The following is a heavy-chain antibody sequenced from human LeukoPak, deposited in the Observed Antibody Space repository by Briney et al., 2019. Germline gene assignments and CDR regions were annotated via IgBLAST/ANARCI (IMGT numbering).Heavy chain of an antibody. CDR1: GFTFTSSA. D-gene: IGHD2-15*01. V-gene: IGHV1-58*02. J-gene: IGHJ4*02. CDR3: AADRYCSGGSCYPYYFDY. CDR2: IVVGSGNT. Sequence: SVKVSCKASGFTFTSSAMQWVRQARGQRLEWIGWIVVGSGNTNYAQKFQERVTITRDMSTSTAYMELSSLRSEGTAVYYCAADRYCSGGSCYPYYFDYWGQGTLVTVSS.